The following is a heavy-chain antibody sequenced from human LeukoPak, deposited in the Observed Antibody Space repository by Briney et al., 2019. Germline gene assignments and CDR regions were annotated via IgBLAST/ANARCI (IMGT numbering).Heavy chain of an antibody. D-gene: IGHD3-9*01. J-gene: IGHJ4*02. CDR3: ARQGTYYDILTGYTPNRVDY. CDR1: GGSISSSSYY. Sequence: SETLSLTCTVPGGSISSSSYYWGWIRQPPGKGLEWIGSIYYSGSTYYNPSLKSRVTISVDTSKNQFSLKLSSVTAADTAVYYCARQGTYYDILTGYTPNRVDYWGQGTLVTVSS. CDR2: IYYSGST. V-gene: IGHV4-39*01.